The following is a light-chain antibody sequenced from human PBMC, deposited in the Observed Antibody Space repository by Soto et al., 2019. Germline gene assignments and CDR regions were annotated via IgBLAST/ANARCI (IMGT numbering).Light chain of an antibody. CDR3: CSYAGSSNLVG. CDR1: SSDVGCYNI. J-gene: IGLJ2*01. V-gene: IGLV2-23*01. CDR2: EGS. Sequence: QSVLTQPDSVSGSPGQSITISCTGTSSDVGCYNIVSWYQHHAGKTPKLMIYEGSKRPSGVSNRFSGSKSGNTASLTISGLQGDEEAGYYCCSYAGSSNLVGFGGGTTLTVL.